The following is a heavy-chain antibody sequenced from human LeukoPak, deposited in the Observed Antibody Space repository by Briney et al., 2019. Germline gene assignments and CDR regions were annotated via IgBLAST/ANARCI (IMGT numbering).Heavy chain of an antibody. Sequence: VHPGGSLRLSCAASGFTFSSYAMSWVRQAPGKGLEWVSGISGSGANTYYADSVKGRFTISRDNSKNTLYLQLNSLRAEDTAVYYCAGTRPTIFGAFDYWGQGILVTVSS. CDR1: GFTFSSYA. D-gene: IGHD3-3*01. CDR2: ISGSGANT. V-gene: IGHV3-23*01. J-gene: IGHJ4*02. CDR3: AGTRPTIFGAFDY.